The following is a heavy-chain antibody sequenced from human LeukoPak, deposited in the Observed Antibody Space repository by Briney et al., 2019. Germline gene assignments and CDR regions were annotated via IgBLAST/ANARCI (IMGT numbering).Heavy chain of an antibody. V-gene: IGHV4-4*07. Sequence: PSETLSLTCTVSGGSISSYYWSWIRQTAGRGLEWIGRIYTSGSTNYNPSLKSRVTMPVDTSKNQFSLKLTSVTAADTAVYYCARVKEGIGYFDYWGQGTLVTVSS. D-gene: IGHD2-15*01. CDR3: ARVKEGIGYFDY. CDR2: IYTSGST. J-gene: IGHJ4*02. CDR1: GGSISSYY.